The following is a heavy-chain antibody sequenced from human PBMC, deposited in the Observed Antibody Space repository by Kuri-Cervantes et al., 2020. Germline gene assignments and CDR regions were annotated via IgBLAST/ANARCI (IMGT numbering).Heavy chain of an antibody. CDR2: ITWNSGVI. V-gene: IGHV3-9*01. CDR1: GFTFEDYA. J-gene: IGHJ6*04. CDR3: AKDALSGTSNKYYSYFDV. Sequence: GGSLRLSCAASGFTFEDYAMRWVRQAPGRGLEWISMITWNSGVIDYADSVKGRFTVSRDNAKNSVFLQMNRLTSEDTALYYCAKDALSGTSNKYYSYFDVWGKGTTVTVSS. D-gene: IGHD3-10*01.